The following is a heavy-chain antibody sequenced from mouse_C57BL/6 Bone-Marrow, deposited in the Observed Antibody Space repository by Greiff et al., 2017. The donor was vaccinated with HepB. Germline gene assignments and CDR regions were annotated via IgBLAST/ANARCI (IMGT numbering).Heavy chain of an antibody. CDR2: IDPSDSYT. CDR3: AKGYYGNYGFAY. D-gene: IGHD2-1*01. Sequence: QVQLQQPGAELVMPGASVKLSCKASGYTFTSYWMHWVKQRPGQGLEWIGEIDPSDSYTNSNQKFKGKSTLTVDKSSSTAYMQLSSLTSEDSAVYYCAKGYYGNYGFAYWGQGTLVTVSA. CDR1: GYTFTSYW. V-gene: IGHV1-69*01. J-gene: IGHJ3*01.